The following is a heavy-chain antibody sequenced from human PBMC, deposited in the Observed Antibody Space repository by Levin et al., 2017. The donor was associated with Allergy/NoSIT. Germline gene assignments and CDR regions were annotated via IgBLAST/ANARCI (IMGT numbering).Heavy chain of an antibody. D-gene: IGHD3-9*01. CDR1: GFTFSSYS. CDR3: ARDREYYDILTGYYKGGLDV. V-gene: IGHV3-21*01. CDR2: ISSSSSYI. J-gene: IGHJ6*04. Sequence: GGSLRLSCAASGFTFSSYSMNWVRQAPGKGLEWVSSISSSSSYIYYADSVKGRFTISRDNAKNSLYLQMNSLRAEDTAVYYCARDREYYDILTGYYKGGLDVWGKGTTVTVSS.